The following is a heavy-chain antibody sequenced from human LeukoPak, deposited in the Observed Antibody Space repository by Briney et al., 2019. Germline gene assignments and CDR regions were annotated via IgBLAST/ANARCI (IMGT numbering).Heavy chain of an antibody. D-gene: IGHD6-13*01. CDR3: ARRQQLARLYYYYYMDV. J-gene: IGHJ6*03. CDR2: ISSSGSTI. CDR1: GFTFSDYY. V-gene: IGHV3-11*04. Sequence: GGSLRLSCAASGFTFSDYYMSWIRQAPGKGLEWVSYISSSGSTIYYADSVKGRFTISRDNAKNSLYLQMNSLRAEDTAVYYCARRQQLARLYYYYYMDVWGKGTTVTVSS.